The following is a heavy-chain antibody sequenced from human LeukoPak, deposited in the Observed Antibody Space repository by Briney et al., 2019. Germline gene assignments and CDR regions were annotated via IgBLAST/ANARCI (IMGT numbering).Heavy chain of an antibody. Sequence: GESLKISCEGAGYSFTSYWIGWVRQMPGKGLEWMGIIYPGDSDTRYSPSFQGQVTISADTSISTAYLQWSSLKASDTAMYYCARSSRGYCTTTGCFFDYWGQGTLVTVSS. J-gene: IGHJ4*02. V-gene: IGHV5-51*01. CDR2: IYPGDSDT. D-gene: IGHD2-2*01. CDR3: ARSSRGYCTTTGCFFDY. CDR1: GYSFTSYW.